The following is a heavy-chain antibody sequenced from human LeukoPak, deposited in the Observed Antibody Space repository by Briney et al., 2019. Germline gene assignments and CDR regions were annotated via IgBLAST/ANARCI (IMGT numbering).Heavy chain of an antibody. Sequence: GGSLRLSCAAPGFMFHDYAIHWVPQALGKGLEWVSLISGDGGSTFYADSVKARFTISRDNSKNSLYLQMNSLRSDDTALYYCARESESSGWYDYWGQGTLVTVSS. V-gene: IGHV3-43*02. J-gene: IGHJ4*02. CDR2: ISGDGGST. CDR3: ARESESSGWYDY. D-gene: IGHD6-19*01. CDR1: GFMFHDYA.